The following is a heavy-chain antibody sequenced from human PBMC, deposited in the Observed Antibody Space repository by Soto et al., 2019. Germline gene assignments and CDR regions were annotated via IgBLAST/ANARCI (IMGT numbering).Heavy chain of an antibody. J-gene: IGHJ6*02. Sequence: GSGPTLVNPTETLTLTCTVSGFSLGNARMGVSWIRQPPGKALEWLAHIFSNDEKSYSTSLKSRLTISKDTSKSQVVLTMTNMDPVDTATYYCARMKQWLVPRIRYYYYGMDVWGQGTTVTVSS. CDR2: IFSNDEK. CDR3: ARMKQWLVPRIRYYYYGMDV. D-gene: IGHD6-19*01. V-gene: IGHV2-26*01. CDR1: GFSLGNARMG.